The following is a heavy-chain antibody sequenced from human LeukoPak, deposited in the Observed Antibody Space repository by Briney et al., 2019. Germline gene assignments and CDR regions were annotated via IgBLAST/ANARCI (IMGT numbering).Heavy chain of an antibody. CDR3: AVDRGPDNWFDP. CDR2: IYYSGST. Sequence: SETLSLTCTVSGGSISSSSYYWGWIRQPPGKGLEWIGSIYYSGSTYYNPSLKSRFTISVDTSKNQFSLKLSSVIAADTAVYYCAVDRGPDNWFDPWGEGTLVTVSP. V-gene: IGHV4-39*01. J-gene: IGHJ5*02. CDR1: GGSISSSSYY. D-gene: IGHD1-26*01.